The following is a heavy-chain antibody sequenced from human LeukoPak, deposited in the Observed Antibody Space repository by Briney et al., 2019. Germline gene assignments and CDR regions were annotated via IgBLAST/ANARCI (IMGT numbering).Heavy chain of an antibody. V-gene: IGHV1-69*05. CDR1: GGTFSSYA. J-gene: IGHJ4*02. Sequence: ASVKVSCMASGGTFSSYAISWVRQAPGQGLEWMGGIIPIFGTANYAQKFQGRVTITTDESTSTAYMELSSLRSEDTAVYYCAIPVGGYEGWYYFDYWGQGTLVTVSS. D-gene: IGHD5-12*01. CDR2: IIPIFGTA. CDR3: AIPVGGYEGWYYFDY.